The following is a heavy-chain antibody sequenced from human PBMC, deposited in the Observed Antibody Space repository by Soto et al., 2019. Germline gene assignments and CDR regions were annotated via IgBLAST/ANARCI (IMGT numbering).Heavy chain of an antibody. CDR3: AKDRGYYDSSGYFDY. D-gene: IGHD3-22*01. J-gene: IGHJ4*02. CDR2: ISYDGSNK. V-gene: IGHV3-30*18. Sequence: SGGSLRLSCAASGFTFSSYGMHWVRQAPGKGLEWVAVISYDGSNKYYADSVKGRFTISRDNSKNTLYLQMNSLRAEDTAVYYCAKDRGYYDSSGYFDYWGQGTLVTVSS. CDR1: GFTFSSYG.